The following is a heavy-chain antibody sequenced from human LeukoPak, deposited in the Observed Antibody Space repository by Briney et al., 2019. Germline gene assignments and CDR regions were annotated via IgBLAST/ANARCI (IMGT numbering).Heavy chain of an antibody. Sequence: SETLSLTCAVSGYSITSCYFWGFIQHPRGELVEGSGCLYTSGSSIFYSSTSYYTPSLKNRVAISADTSKNQFSLKLNSATAADTAVYYCARFRTDYYDTSGFYPSYLDYWGQGILVTVSS. D-gene: IGHD3-22*01. J-gene: IGHJ4*02. CDR3: ARFRTDYYDTSGFYPSYLDY. CDR1: GYSITSCYF. V-gene: IGHV4-38-2*01. CDR2: LYTSGSSIFYSSTS.